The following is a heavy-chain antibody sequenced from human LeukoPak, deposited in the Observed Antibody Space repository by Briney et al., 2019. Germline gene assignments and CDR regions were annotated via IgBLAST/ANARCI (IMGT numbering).Heavy chain of an antibody. CDR2: INPNSGGT. CDR3: ALCPWFSVRGNWFDP. D-gene: IGHD3-9*01. Sequence: VASVKVSCKASGYTFTGYYMHWVRQAPGQGLEWMGWINPNSGGTNYAQKFQGRVTTTRDTSISTAYMELSRLRSDDTAVYYCALCPWFSVRGNWFDPWGQGTLVTVSS. CDR1: GYTFTGYY. V-gene: IGHV1-2*02. J-gene: IGHJ5*02.